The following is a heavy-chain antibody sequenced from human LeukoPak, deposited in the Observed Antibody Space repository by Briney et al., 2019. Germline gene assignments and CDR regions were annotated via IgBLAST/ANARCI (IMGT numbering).Heavy chain of an antibody. D-gene: IGHD3-10*01. CDR3: AREHYGSGSSPYMDV. CDR1: GFTFSDYY. Sequence: PGGSLRLSCAASGFTFSDYYMSWIRQAPGKGLEWVSYISSSGSTIYYADSVKGRFTISRDNAKNSLYLQMNSLRAEDTAVYCCAREHYGSGSSPYMDVWGQGTTVTVSS. CDR2: ISSSGSTI. V-gene: IGHV3-11*01. J-gene: IGHJ6*02.